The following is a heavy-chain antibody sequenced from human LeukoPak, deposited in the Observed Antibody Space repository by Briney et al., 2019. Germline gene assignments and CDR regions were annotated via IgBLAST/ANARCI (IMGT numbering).Heavy chain of an antibody. CDR1: GFTFSSYA. J-gene: IGHJ4*02. Sequence: PGGSLRLSCAASGFTFSSYAMSWVRQAPGKGLEWVSAVSGSGGSTYYADSVKGRFTISRDNSKNTLYLQMSSLRAEDTAVYYCAKEAYYYGSGSYYRAVDYWGQGTLVTVSS. D-gene: IGHD3-10*01. CDR3: AKEAYYYGSGSYYRAVDY. V-gene: IGHV3-23*01. CDR2: VSGSGGST.